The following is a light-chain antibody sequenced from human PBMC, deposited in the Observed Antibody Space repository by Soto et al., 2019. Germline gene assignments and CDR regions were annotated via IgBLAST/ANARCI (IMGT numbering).Light chain of an antibody. CDR2: AAS. CDR1: QTISRS. V-gene: IGKV3-20*01. CDR3: QQYGSSPPIT. Sequence: EIVMTQSPVTLSMSPGERATLSCRADQTISRSLAWYQQKPGQPPRLLIHAASTRATGIPARFTGSGSGTDFTLTISRLEPEDFAVYYCQQYGSSPPITFGQGTRLEIK. J-gene: IGKJ5*01.